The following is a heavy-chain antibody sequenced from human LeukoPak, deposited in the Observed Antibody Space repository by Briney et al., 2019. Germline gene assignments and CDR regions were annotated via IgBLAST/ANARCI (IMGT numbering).Heavy chain of an antibody. J-gene: IGHJ4*02. CDR2: ISAYNGNT. D-gene: IGHD2-15*01. V-gene: IGHV1-18*01. CDR3: ARRGYYCSGGSCYHRYYFDY. Sequence: ASVKVSCKASGYTFTSYALHWVRQAPGQGLEWMGWISAYNGNTNYAQKLQGRVTMTTDTSTSTAYMELRSLRSDDTAVYYCARRGYYCSGGSCYHRYYFDYWGQGTLVTVSS. CDR1: GYTFTSYA.